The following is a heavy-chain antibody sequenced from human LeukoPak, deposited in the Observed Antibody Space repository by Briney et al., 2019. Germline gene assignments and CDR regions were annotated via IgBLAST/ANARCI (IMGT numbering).Heavy chain of an antibody. D-gene: IGHD5-12*01. CDR1: GGSISSGSYY. CDR2: ICTSGST. CDR3: ARAHGYGDY. V-gene: IGHV4-61*02. J-gene: IGHJ4*02. Sequence: SETLSLTCTVSGGSISSGSYYWSWIRQPAGKGLEWIGRICTSGSTNYNPSLKSRVTISVDTSKNQFSLKLSSVTAADTAVYYCARAHGYGDYWGQGTPVTVSS.